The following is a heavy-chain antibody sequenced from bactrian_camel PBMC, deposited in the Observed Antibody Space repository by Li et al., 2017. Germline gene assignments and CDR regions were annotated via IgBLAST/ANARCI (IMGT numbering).Heavy chain of an antibody. Sequence: QVQLVESGGGSVQVGGSLRLSCEASRHRTWMAWFRQAPGREREGLAAIYIGTWSTYIADSVEGRFTISLDNAKKTLYLQMDSLEPEDTAMYYCAADWAGGNCVGPYDGRGYWGQ. V-gene: IGHV3S1*01. J-gene: IGHJ6*01. CDR2: IYIGTWST. D-gene: IGHD3*01. CDR3: AADWAGGNCVGPYDGRGY. CDR1: RHRTW.